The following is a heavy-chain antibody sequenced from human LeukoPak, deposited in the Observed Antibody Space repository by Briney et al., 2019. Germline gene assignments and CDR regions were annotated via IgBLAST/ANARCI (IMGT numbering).Heavy chain of an antibody. CDR1: GYTFITND. J-gene: IGHJ4*02. Sequence: ASVTVSCKASGYTFITNDITWVRQAPGQGLEWMGWISAYNGNTNYAQKLQGRVTMTTDTSTNTAYMELRSLRSDDTAVYYCARSAVADTLSAYYFEYWGQGTLVTVSS. CDR2: ISAYNGNT. D-gene: IGHD6-19*01. V-gene: IGHV1-18*04. CDR3: ARSAVADTLSAYYFEY.